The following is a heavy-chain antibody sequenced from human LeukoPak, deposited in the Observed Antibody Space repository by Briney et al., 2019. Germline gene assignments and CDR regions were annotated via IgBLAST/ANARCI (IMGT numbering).Heavy chain of an antibody. J-gene: IGHJ4*02. Sequence: QPGGSLRLSCAASGFTFSSYEMNWVRQAPGKGLEWVSYISSSGSTIYYADSVKDRFTISRDNAKNSLYLQMNSLRAEDTAVYYCARDRCSSISCFALDYWGQGTLVTVSS. CDR1: GFTFSSYE. V-gene: IGHV3-48*03. CDR3: ARDRCSSISCFALDY. D-gene: IGHD2-2*01. CDR2: ISSSGSTI.